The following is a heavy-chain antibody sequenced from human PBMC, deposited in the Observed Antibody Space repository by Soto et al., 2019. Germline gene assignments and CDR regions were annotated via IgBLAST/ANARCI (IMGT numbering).Heavy chain of an antibody. CDR2: SSNRDRST. V-gene: IGHV3-11*01. CDR1: GFIFSDYY. CDR3: ARAWKIEKFGVISMSKGLDV. J-gene: IGHJ6*02. Sequence: GGSLRLSCAASGFIFSDYYMTWIRQAPGKGLEWLSCSSNRDRSTYYADSVKDRFVVSKDNAKNLVYLQMNSLRAEDTAVYFCARAWKIEKFGVISMSKGLDVWGQGTKVTVYS. D-gene: IGHD3-3*01.